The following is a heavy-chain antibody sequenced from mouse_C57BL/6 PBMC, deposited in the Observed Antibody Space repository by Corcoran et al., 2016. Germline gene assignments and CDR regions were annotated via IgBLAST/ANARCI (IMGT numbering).Heavy chain of an antibody. Sequence: EVQLQQSGPELVKPGASVKISCKASGYTFTDYYMNWVKQSHGKSLEWIGDINPNNGGTSYNQKFKGKATLTVDKSSSTAYMELRSLTSEDSAVYYCARSHYYGMDWYFDVWGTGTTVTVSS. CDR1: GYTFTDYY. V-gene: IGHV1-26*01. CDR2: INPNNGGT. CDR3: ARSHYYGMDWYFDV. J-gene: IGHJ1*03. D-gene: IGHD1-1*01.